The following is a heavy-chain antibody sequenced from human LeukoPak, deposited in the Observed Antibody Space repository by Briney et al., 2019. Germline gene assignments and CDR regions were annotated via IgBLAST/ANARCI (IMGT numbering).Heavy chain of an antibody. CDR1: GGSISSYY. CDR2: IYYSGST. V-gene: IGHV4-59*01. Sequence: PSETLSLTCTVSGGSISSYYWSWIRQPPGKGLEWIGYIYYSGSTNYNPSLKSRVTISVDTSKNQFSLKLSSVTAADTAVYYYARGVGDILTGYYMYYFDYWGQGTLVTVSS. D-gene: IGHD3-9*01. CDR3: ARGVGDILTGYYMYYFDY. J-gene: IGHJ4*02.